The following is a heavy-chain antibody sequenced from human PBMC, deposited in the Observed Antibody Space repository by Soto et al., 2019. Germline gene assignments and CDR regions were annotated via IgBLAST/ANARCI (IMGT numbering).Heavy chain of an antibody. J-gene: IGHJ4*02. Sequence: SETLSLTCAVYGGSFSGYYWSWIRQPPGKGLEWIGEINHSGSTNYNPSLKSRVTISVDTSKNQFSLKLSSVTAADTAVYYCARGWGSDDYWGQGTLVTVSS. CDR3: ARGWGSDDY. V-gene: IGHV4-34*01. CDR1: GGSFSGYY. D-gene: IGHD7-27*01. CDR2: INHSGST.